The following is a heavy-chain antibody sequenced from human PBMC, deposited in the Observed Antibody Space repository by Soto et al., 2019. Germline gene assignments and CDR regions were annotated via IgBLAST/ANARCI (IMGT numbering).Heavy chain of an antibody. J-gene: IGHJ6*02. CDR2: ISYDGSNK. Sequence: XVSLRLSCAASGFTFSSYGMHWVRQAPGKGLEWVAVISYDGSNKYYADSVKGRFTISRDNSKNTLYLQMNSLRAEDTAVYYCAKRMGVRGNYYYYGMDVWGQGTTVTVSS. D-gene: IGHD3-10*01. V-gene: IGHV3-30*18. CDR3: AKRMGVRGNYYYYGMDV. CDR1: GFTFSSYG.